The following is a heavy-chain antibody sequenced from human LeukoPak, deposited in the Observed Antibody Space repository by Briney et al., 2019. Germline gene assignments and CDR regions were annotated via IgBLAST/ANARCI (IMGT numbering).Heavy chain of an antibody. D-gene: IGHD3-10*01. V-gene: IGHV3-74*01. CDR1: GFTFRNYW. Sequence: GGSLRLSCAASGFTFRNYWMHWVRQVPGKGLVWVSLINSDGSTTSYADSVKGRFTISRDNAKDTVYLQMNNLRVDDTAVYYCARDYSGSPDQWGRGTLITVSS. CDR2: INSDGSTT. J-gene: IGHJ4*02. CDR3: ARDYSGSPDQ.